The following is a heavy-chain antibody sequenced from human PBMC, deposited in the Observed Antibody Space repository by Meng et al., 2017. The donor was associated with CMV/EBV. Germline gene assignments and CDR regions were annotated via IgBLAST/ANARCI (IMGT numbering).Heavy chain of an antibody. CDR1: GYSFTNYW. CDR2: IYPSDSDT. CDR3: ARQGNSGGDWLDP. Sequence: GESLKISCQASGYSFTNYWIGWVRQMPGKGLEWMGIIYPSDSDTRYSPSFQGQVSMSVDKSINTAYLKWSSLKASDSAMYYCARQGNSGGDWLDPWAREPRSPSPQ. J-gene: IGHJ5*02. V-gene: IGHV5-51*01. D-gene: IGHD1-7*01.